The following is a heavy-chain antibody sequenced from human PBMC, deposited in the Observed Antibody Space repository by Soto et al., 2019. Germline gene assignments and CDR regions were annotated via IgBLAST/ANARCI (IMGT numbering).Heavy chain of an antibody. D-gene: IGHD3-9*01. CDR1: GVTFSSYP. CDR2: IIPIFGTA. CDR3: ARDYHDILTGRNSFDY. J-gene: IGHJ4*02. Sequence: LVKVSCKTSGVTFSSYPISWVRQAPGQGLEWMGGIIPIFGTANYAQKFQGRVTITADESTSTAYMELSSLRSEDTAVYYCARDYHDILTGRNSFDYWGQGTLVTVSS. V-gene: IGHV1-69*13.